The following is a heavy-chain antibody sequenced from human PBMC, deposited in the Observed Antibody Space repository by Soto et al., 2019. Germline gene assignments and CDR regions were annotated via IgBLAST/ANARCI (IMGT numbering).Heavy chain of an antibody. CDR1: GFTFNSYS. Sequence: PGGSLRLSCVASGFTFNSYSITWVRQAPGKGLEWVAVISYDGSNKYYADSVKGRFTISRDNSKNTLYLQMNSLRAEDTAVYYCAKDMTTVTPPYWGQGTLVTVSS. CDR2: ISYDGSNK. V-gene: IGHV3-30*18. D-gene: IGHD4-17*01. CDR3: AKDMTTVTPPY. J-gene: IGHJ4*02.